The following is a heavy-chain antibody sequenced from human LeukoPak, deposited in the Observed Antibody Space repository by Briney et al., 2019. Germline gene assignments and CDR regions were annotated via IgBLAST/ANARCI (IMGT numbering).Heavy chain of an antibody. V-gene: IGHV1-18*01. J-gene: IGHJ4*02. CDR2: ISTYNDNT. D-gene: IGHD6-19*01. CDR1: GYTFIIYD. CDR3: AREGSSGFDY. Sequence: ASVRVSCKASGYTFIIYDISWVRQAPGQGLEWMGWISTYNDNTNYAQKLQGRVTMTTDTSTSTAYMELRSLRSDDTAVYYCAREGSSGFDYWGQGTLVTVSS.